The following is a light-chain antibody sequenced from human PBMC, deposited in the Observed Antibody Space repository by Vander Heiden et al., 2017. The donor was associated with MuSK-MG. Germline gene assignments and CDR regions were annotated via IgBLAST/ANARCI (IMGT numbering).Light chain of an antibody. CDR2: GAS. J-gene: IGKJ4*01. Sequence: IVLTHHPATLSLSPGERASLACRASQCFTSNLAWYQQKPGQAPRLLIYGASTRGTGIPARLSGSGGGTEVTLTISSRQSEDFAVYYCRQHNYWPPLTFGGGTKVEIK. CDR1: QCFTSN. V-gene: IGKV3-15*01. CDR3: RQHNYWPPLT.